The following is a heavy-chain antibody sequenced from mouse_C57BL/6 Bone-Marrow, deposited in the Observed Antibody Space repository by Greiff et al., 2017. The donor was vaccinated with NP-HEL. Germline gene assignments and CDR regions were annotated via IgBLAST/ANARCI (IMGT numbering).Heavy chain of an antibody. J-gene: IGHJ1*03. Sequence: QVQLKQSGAELVRPGSSVKLSCKASGYTFTSYWMDWVKQRPGQGLEWIGNIYPSDSETHYNQKFKDKATLTVDKSSSTAYMQLSSLTSEDSAVYYCARKGRGSSYVGYFDVWGTGTTVTVSS. CDR3: ARKGRGSSYVGYFDV. V-gene: IGHV1-61*01. CDR1: GYTFTSYW. CDR2: IYPSDSET. D-gene: IGHD1-1*01.